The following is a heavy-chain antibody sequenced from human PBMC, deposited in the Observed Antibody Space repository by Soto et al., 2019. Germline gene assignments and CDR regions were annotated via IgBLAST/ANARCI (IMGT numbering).Heavy chain of an antibody. Sequence: PXGTLSLTCTSSAGTISCSDYYWSWIRQSPGQGLDWIGYIYYSGSTYYNPSLKSRVTISVDTSKNQFSLKLSSVTAADTAVYYCARDTVVRGVITEYYYYGMDVWGQGTTVTVSS. D-gene: IGHD3-10*01. V-gene: IGHV4-30-4*01. CDR3: ARDTVVRGVITEYYYYGMDV. CDR2: IYYSGST. CDR1: AGTISCSDYY. J-gene: IGHJ6*02.